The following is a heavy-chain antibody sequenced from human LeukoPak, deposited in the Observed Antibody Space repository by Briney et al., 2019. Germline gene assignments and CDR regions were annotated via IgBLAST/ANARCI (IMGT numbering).Heavy chain of an antibody. CDR1: GFTLSSHW. J-gene: IGHJ6*02. CDR2: IKQDGSEK. Sequence: QSGGSLRLSCVASGFTLSSHWMSWVRQAPGKGLEWVANIKQDGSEKNYVGSVKGRFTVSRDNAKNTLYLQMNSLRAGDTAIYYCARESPASGIRYAMDVWGQGTTVTVSS. V-gene: IGHV3-7*03. D-gene: IGHD6-13*01. CDR3: ARESPASGIRYAMDV.